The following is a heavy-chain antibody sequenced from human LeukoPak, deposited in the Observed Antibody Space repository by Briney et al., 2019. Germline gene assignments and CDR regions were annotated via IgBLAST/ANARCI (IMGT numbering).Heavy chain of an antibody. CDR3: ARQYCGGDCNSKGAFGI. Sequence: GESLKISCKGSGYSFTNSWIAWVRQMPGKGLEWMGIIYPGDSDSRYSPSFQGQVTISADKSISTAYLQWSSLKASDAAMYYCARQYCGGDCNSKGAFGIWGQGTMVTVSS. CDR2: IYPGDSDS. D-gene: IGHD2-21*02. CDR1: GYSFTNSW. J-gene: IGHJ3*02. V-gene: IGHV5-51*01.